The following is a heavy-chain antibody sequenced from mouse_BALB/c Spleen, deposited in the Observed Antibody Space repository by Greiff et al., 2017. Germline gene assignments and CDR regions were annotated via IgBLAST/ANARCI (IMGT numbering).Heavy chain of an antibody. Sequence: VQLQQSGPELVRPGSSVKISCKASGYAFSSYWMNWVKQRPGQGLEWIGQIYPGDGDTNYNGKFKGKATLTADKSSSTAYMQLSSLTSEDSAVYFCARWIYYYGSSPYAMDYWGQGTSVTVSS. CDR3: ARWIYYYGSSPYAMDY. D-gene: IGHD1-1*01. CDR1: GYAFSSYW. CDR2: IYPGDGDT. J-gene: IGHJ4*01. V-gene: IGHV1-80*01.